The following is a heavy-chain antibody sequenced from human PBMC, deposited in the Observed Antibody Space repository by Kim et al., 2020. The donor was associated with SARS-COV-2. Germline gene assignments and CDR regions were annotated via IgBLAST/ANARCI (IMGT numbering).Heavy chain of an antibody. Sequence: GGSLRLSCAASGFTFSSYGMHWVRQAPGKGLEWVALISYDGIYKYYADSVKGRFTISRDNSKNTLYLQMNSLRAEDTAVYYCAKPLRSIAARLYYYGMDVWGQGTTVTVSS. CDR3: AKPLRSIAARLYYYGMDV. D-gene: IGHD6-6*01. CDR1: GFTFSSYG. V-gene: IGHV3-30*18. CDR2: ISYDGIYK. J-gene: IGHJ6*02.